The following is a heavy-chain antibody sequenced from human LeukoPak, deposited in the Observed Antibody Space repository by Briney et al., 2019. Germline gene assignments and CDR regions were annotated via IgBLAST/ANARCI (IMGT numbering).Heavy chain of an antibody. CDR3: AKGYGQLLVNNWFDP. CDR2: ISYDGSNK. J-gene: IGHJ5*02. D-gene: IGHD6-13*01. V-gene: IGHV3-30*18. CDR1: GFTFSSYG. Sequence: GRSLRLSCAASGFTFSSYGMHWVRQAPGKGLEWVAVISYDGSNKYYADSVKGRFTISRDNSKNTLYLQVNSLRAEDTAVYYCAKGYGQLLVNNWFDPWGQGTLVTVSS.